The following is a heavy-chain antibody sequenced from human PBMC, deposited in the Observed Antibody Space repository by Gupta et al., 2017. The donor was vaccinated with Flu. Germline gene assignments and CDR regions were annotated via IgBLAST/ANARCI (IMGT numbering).Heavy chain of an antibody. J-gene: IGHJ6*02. V-gene: IGHV4-34*01. CDR2: INHSGST. Sequence: QVQLQQWGAGLLKPSETLSLTCAVYGGSFSGYYWSWIRQPPGKGLEWIGEINHSGSTNYNPSLKSRVTISVDTSKNQFSLKLSSVTAADTAVYYCARGPGQYRPGGRFYAPGGMDVWGQGTTVTVSS. CDR1: GGSFSGYY. D-gene: IGHD2-2*01. CDR3: ARGPGQYRPGGRFYAPGGMDV.